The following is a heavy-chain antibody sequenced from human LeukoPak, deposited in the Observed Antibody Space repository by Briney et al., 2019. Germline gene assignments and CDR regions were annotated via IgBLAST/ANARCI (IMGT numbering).Heavy chain of an antibody. CDR3: ARGTLIPLFDY. D-gene: IGHD1-14*01. Sequence: ASVKVSCKASGYTFTSYAMHWVRQAPGQRLEWMGWINAGNGNTKYSQEFQGRVTITRDTSASTAYMELSSLRSDDTAVYYCARGTLIPLFDYWGQGTLVTVSS. V-gene: IGHV1-3*01. J-gene: IGHJ4*02. CDR1: GYTFTSYA. CDR2: INAGNGNT.